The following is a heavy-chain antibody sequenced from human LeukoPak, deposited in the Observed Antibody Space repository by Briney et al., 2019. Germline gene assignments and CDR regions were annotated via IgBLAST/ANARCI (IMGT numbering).Heavy chain of an antibody. CDR1: GGSISSSIYY. J-gene: IGHJ5*02. Sequence: SETLSLTCTVSGGSISSSIYYWGWIRQPPGKGLEWIGSIFYSGSTYYNSSLKSRVIISVDTSKNQLSLKLTSVTAADTAVYYCAKEVVGPWGQGTLVTVSS. CDR3: AKEVVGP. CDR2: IFYSGST. D-gene: IGHD1-26*01. V-gene: IGHV4-39*07.